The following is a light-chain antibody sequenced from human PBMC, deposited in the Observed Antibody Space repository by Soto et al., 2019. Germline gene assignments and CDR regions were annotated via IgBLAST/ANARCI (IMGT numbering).Light chain of an antibody. CDR3: QQSYSTPT. J-gene: IGKJ1*01. V-gene: IGKV1-39*01. Sequence: DIQMTQSPSSLSASVGDRVTITCRASQSISSYLNWYQQKPGKAPKFLIYAASSLQSGVPSRFSGSGSGTEFTLTINSLQPEDFATYYCQQSYSTPTFGQGTKVDI. CDR1: QSISSY. CDR2: AAS.